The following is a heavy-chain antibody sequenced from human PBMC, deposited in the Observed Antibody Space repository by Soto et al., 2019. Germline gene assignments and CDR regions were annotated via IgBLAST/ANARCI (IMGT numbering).Heavy chain of an antibody. J-gene: IGHJ5*02. CDR2: IIPIFGTT. CDR1: GGSFSTSA. D-gene: IGHD3-22*01. V-gene: IGHV1-69*01. Sequence: QVQLVQSGAEVKKPGSSVKVSCKASGGSFSTSAISWVRQAPGQGLEWMGGIIPIFGTTNYAQKFQGRVTITADESTNAAFMELSSLRSEDTAVCYCRSSTYYYDSNEDWFDPWGQGTLVTVSS. CDR3: RSSTYYYDSNEDWFDP.